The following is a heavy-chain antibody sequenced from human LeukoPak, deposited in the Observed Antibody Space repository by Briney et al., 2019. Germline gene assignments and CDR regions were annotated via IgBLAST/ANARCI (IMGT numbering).Heavy chain of an antibody. V-gene: IGHV3-74*01. CDR1: GFTFSSYW. D-gene: IGHD5-18*01. CDR2: INSDGSST. J-gene: IGHJ4*02. Sequence: GGSLRLSCAASGFTFSSYWMHWVRQGPGKGLVWVSRINSDGSSTSYADSVKGRFTISRDNAKNTLYLQMNSLRAEDTAVYYCARDEGRGYSYGYVDYWGQGTLVTVSS. CDR3: ARDEGRGYSYGYVDY.